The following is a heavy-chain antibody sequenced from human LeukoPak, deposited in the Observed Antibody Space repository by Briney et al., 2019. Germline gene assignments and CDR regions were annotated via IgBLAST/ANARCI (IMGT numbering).Heavy chain of an antibody. CDR3: AKEPYGANPFDY. CDR2: IRYDGSNK. CDR1: GFTFSSYG. Sequence: PGGSQRLSCAASGFTFSSYGMHWVRQAPGKGLEWVAFIRYDGSNKYYADSVKGRFTISRDNSKNTLYLQMNSLRAEDTAVYYCAKEPYGANPFDYWGQGTLVTVSS. V-gene: IGHV3-30*02. J-gene: IGHJ4*02. D-gene: IGHD4/OR15-4a*01.